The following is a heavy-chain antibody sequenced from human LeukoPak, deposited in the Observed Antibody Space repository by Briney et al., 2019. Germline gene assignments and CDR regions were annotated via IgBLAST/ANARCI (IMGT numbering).Heavy chain of an antibody. CDR3: ARGRSTTVTTWYYFDY. V-gene: IGHV4-34*01. CDR1: GGSFSGYY. J-gene: IGHJ4*02. D-gene: IGHD4-17*01. Sequence: PSETLSLTCAVYGGSFSGYYWSWIRQPPGKGLEWIGEINHSGSTNYNPSLKGRVTISVDTSKNQFSLKLSSVTAADTAVYYCARGRSTTVTTWYYFDYWGQGTLVTVSS. CDR2: INHSGST.